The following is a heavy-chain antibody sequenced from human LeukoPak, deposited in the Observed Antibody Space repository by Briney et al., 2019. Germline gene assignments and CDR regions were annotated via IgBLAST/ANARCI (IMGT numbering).Heavy chain of an antibody. CDR2: IYVTGST. Sequence: PSETLSLTCIVSGGSIGTYYWSWIWQSPGKGLEWIGYIYVTGSTRYNPYLQSRVTISVDTSRNQFFLKMSSGTAADTAVYYCARHIGGGIEDMDVWGTGTKVTVSS. J-gene: IGHJ6*03. CDR3: ARHIGGGIEDMDV. CDR1: GGSIGTYY. D-gene: IGHD3-16*02. V-gene: IGHV4-59*08.